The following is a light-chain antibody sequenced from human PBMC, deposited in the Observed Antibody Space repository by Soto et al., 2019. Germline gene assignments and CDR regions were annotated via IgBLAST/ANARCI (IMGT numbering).Light chain of an antibody. V-gene: IGKV3-15*01. J-gene: IGKJ1*01. CDR2: GAS. CDR1: QSVSSN. Sequence: EIVMTQSPATLSVSPGERATLSCRASQSVSSNLAWYQQKPGRAPRLLIYGASTRATGIPARFSGSGSGTEFTLTISSLQSEDIAVYYCQQYKGWPRTFGQGTKVEIK. CDR3: QQYKGWPRT.